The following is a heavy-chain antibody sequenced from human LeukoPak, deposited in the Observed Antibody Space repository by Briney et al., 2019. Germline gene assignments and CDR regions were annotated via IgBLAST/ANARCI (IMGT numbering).Heavy chain of an antibody. D-gene: IGHD6-13*01. Sequence: GGSLRLSCSASEFTFRSDGMHWVRQAPGKGLEWVAFISNDGRRKYYEDSVKGRFTVSRDNSKNTVYLQMNSLRGEDTAVYCCAKDRSTTWSFDYWGQGTLVTVSS. CDR2: ISNDGRRK. CDR1: EFTFRSDG. CDR3: AKDRSTTWSFDY. V-gene: IGHV3-30*18. J-gene: IGHJ4*02.